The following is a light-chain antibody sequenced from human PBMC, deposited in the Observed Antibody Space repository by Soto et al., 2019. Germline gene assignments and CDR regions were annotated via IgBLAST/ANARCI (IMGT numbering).Light chain of an antibody. Sequence: EIVLTQSPATLSLSPGERATLSCRASLSVSSSLAWYQQKPGQPPRLLIYDASNRATGVPARFTGSGSGTDFTLTISSLEPEDFAVYYCQQRSNWPRTFGQGTKVDIK. CDR2: DAS. V-gene: IGKV3-11*01. J-gene: IGKJ1*01. CDR3: QQRSNWPRT. CDR1: LSVSSS.